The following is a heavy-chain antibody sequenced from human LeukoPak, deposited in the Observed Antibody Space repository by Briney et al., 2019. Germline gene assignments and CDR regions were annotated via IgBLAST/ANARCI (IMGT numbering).Heavy chain of an antibody. CDR1: GFTFSSYA. J-gene: IGHJ4*02. V-gene: IGHV3-23*01. CDR2: ISGSGGST. D-gene: IGHD3-3*01. CDR3: AKRAYDFWSGYYTGFSSQRVDY. Sequence: PGGSLRLSCAASGFTFSSYAMSWVRQAPGKGLEWVSAISGSGGSTYYADSVKGRFTISRDDSKNTLYLQMNSLRAEDTAVYYCAKRAYDFWSGYYTGFSSQRVDYWGQGTLVTVSS.